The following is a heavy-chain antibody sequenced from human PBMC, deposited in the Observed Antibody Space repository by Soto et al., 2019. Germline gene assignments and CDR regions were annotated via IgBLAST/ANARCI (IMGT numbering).Heavy chain of an antibody. CDR2: IFHSGST. V-gene: IGHV4-4*02. CDR1: DGSISNSNW. CDR3: AHRPIVGAAI. Sequence: QVQLQESGPGLVKPSGTLSLTCAVFDGSISNSNWWTWVRQPPGKGLDWIGEIFHSGSTNYNSSLMGRVTISVDKANNQFSLKLSSVTAADTAVYYCAHRPIVGAAIWGQGTLVTVSS. D-gene: IGHD1-26*01. J-gene: IGHJ4*02.